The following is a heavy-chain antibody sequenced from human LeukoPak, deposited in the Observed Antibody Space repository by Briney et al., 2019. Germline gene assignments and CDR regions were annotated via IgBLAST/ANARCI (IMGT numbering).Heavy chain of an antibody. CDR1: GFTVSSNY. Sequence: AGSLTLSCAASGFTVSSNYMSWVRQASGKGPVWVSRINSDGSITTYADSVKGRFTISRDNAKNTLYLQMNSLRAEDTAVYYCAGTQQWLLYWGQGTLVTVSS. CDR3: AGTQQWLLY. J-gene: IGHJ4*02. V-gene: IGHV3-74*01. D-gene: IGHD6-19*01. CDR2: INSDGSIT.